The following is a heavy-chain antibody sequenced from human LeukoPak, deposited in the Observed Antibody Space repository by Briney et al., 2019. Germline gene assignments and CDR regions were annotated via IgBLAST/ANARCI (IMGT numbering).Heavy chain of an antibody. V-gene: IGHV3-72*01. CDR3: ARAAYGDYLFDY. CDR1: GFTFSDHY. D-gene: IGHD4-17*01. J-gene: IGHJ4*02. Sequence: GGSLRLSCAASGFTFSDHYMDWVRQAPVKGLEWVGRTRNKANSYTTEYAAPVKGRFTISRDDSKNSLYLQMNSLKTEDTAVYYCARAAYGDYLFDYWGQGTLVTVSS. CDR2: TRNKANSYTT.